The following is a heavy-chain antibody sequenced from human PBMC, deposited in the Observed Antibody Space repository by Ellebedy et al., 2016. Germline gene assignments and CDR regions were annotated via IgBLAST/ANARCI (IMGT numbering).Heavy chain of an antibody. CDR1: GFTFRGYW. V-gene: IGHV3-74*01. CDR3: ARGGPFGTIDRQLDY. J-gene: IGHJ4*02. D-gene: IGHD1-7*01. CDR2: INSDGKRI. Sequence: HTGGSLRLSCAASGFTFRGYWMHWVLQVPGKGLVWVSRINSDGKRIDYADSVKGRFSISRDNAKSTLYLQMNSLGVEDTAVFHCARGGPFGTIDRQLDYWGQGTLVTVSS.